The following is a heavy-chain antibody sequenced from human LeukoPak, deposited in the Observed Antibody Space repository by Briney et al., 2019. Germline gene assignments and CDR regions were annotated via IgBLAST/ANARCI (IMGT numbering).Heavy chain of an antibody. CDR1: GGTFSSYA. J-gene: IGHJ4*02. CDR2: IIPIFGTA. CDR3: ARAGVGVYCSSTSCYTGVDY. V-gene: IGHV1-69*13. Sequence: SVKVSCRASGGTFSSYAISWVRQAPGQGLEWMGGIIPIFGTANYAQKFQGRVTITADESTSTAYMELSSLRSEDTAVYYCARAGVGVYCSSTSCYTGVDYWGQGTLVTVSS. D-gene: IGHD2-2*02.